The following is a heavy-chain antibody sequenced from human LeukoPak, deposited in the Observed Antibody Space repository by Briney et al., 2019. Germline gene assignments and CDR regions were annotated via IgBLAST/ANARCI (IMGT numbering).Heavy chain of an antibody. CDR3: ARAVVGQKFDY. CDR1: GGSIRSSNW. V-gene: IGHV4-4*02. J-gene: IGHJ4*02. D-gene: IGHD1-26*01. CDR2: IYYSGST. Sequence: SGTLSLTCAVSGGSIRSSNWWNWVRQPPGKGLEWIGEIYYSGSTNYNPSLKGRVTISVDNSKNQFSLILSSVTAADTAVYYCARAVVGQKFDYWGQGTLVTVSS.